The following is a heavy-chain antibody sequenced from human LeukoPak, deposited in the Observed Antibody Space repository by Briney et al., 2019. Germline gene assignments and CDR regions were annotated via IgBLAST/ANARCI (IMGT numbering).Heavy chain of an antibody. Sequence: SETLSLTCAVYGGSFSGYYWSWIRQPPGKGLEWIGEINHSGSTNYNPSLKSRVTISVDTSKNQFSLKLSSVTAADTAVYYCASSTGLETVLPRPGTNYYYYYYMDVWGKGTTVTVSS. J-gene: IGHJ6*03. CDR2: INHSGST. CDR3: ASSTGLETVLPRPGTNYYYYYYMDV. V-gene: IGHV4-34*01. CDR1: GGSFSGYY. D-gene: IGHD1-14*01.